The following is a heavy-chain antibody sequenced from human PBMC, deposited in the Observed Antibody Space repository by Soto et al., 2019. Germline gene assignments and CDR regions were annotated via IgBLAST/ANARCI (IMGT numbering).Heavy chain of an antibody. CDR3: ARSGYDFCFAY. J-gene: IGHJ4*02. CDR1: GDSISSTTYY. Sequence: SETLSLTCTVSGDSISSTTYYWAWIRQPPGKGLEWIGSVYYSGNTYYNPSLQSRVTISVDTSKNQFSLKLTSVTAADSAVYYCARSGYDFCFAYWGQGTLVTVS. V-gene: IGHV4-39*01. CDR2: VYYSGNT. D-gene: IGHD5-12*01.